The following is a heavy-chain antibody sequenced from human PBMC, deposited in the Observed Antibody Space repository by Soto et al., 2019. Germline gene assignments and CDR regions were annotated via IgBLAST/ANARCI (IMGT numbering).Heavy chain of an antibody. D-gene: IGHD2-15*01. J-gene: IGHJ6*02. CDR1: GYSFTSYW. CDR3: ARLNGCSGGSCYSSGWGNSYYYYYGMDV. Sequence: GESLKISCKGSGYSFTSYWISWVRQMPGKGLEWMGRIDPSDSYTNYSPSFQGHVTISADKSISTAYLQWSSLKASDTAMYYRARLNGCSGGSCYSSGWGNSYYYYYGMDVWGQGTTVTVSS. CDR2: IDPSDSYT. V-gene: IGHV5-10-1*01.